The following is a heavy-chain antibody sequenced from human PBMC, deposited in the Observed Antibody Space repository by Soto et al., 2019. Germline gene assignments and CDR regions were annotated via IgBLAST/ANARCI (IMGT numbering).Heavy chain of an antibody. Sequence: ESGGGVVQPGRSLRLSCAASGFTFSSYGMHWVRQAPGKGLEWVAVISYDGSNKYYADSVKGRFTISRDNSKNTLYLQMNSLRAEDTAVYYCAKEFSGSYSPRGPPDYWGQGTLVTVSS. V-gene: IGHV3-30*18. D-gene: IGHD1-26*01. J-gene: IGHJ4*02. CDR3: AKEFSGSYSPRGPPDY. CDR1: GFTFSSYG. CDR2: ISYDGSNK.